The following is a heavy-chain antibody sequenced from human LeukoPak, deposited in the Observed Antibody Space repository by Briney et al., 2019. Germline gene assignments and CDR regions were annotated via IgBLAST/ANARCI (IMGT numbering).Heavy chain of an antibody. D-gene: IGHD2-15*01. CDR1: GYTFTSYD. CDR2: TNPNSGNT. V-gene: IGHV1-8*01. CDR3: ARWDLIAATHGNYYYYGMDV. J-gene: IGHJ6*02. Sequence: ASVKVSCKASGYTFTSYDINWVRQATGQGLEWMAWTNPNSGNTGYAQKFQGRATMTRNTSISTAYMELSSLRSEDTAVYYCARWDLIAATHGNYYYYGMDVWGQGTTVTVSS.